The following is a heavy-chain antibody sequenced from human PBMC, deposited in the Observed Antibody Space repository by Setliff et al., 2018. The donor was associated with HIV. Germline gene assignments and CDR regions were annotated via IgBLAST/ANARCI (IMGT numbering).Heavy chain of an antibody. J-gene: IGHJ5*01. CDR3: ARGDHDVWGDYSNFFDS. CDR1: GYIFTDYY. V-gene: IGHV1-2*06. D-gene: IGHD3-3*01. Sequence: ASVKVSCKASGYIFTDYYMHWVRQAPGQGLEWMGRINPNSGGTNYAQKFQGRVTMTRDTSISTAFLQITSLKAEDTAVYYCARGDHDVWGDYSNFFDSWGQGTQVTVSS. CDR2: INPNSGGT.